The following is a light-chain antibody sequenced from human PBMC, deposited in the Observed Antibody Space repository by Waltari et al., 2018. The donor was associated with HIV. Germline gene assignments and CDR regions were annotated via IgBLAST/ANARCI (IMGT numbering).Light chain of an antibody. CDR1: TSNIGGNT. V-gene: IGLV1-44*01. J-gene: IGLJ1*01. CDR3: AAWDDSLKGGA. Sequence: QSVLAQPPSASGTPGQRVTISCSGSTSNIGGNTVSWYQQLPGTAPKLLLYSKNQRPSGVPDRFSGSTSGTSASLVISGLQSEDEADYYCAAWDDSLKGGAFGPGTKVTVL. CDR2: SKN.